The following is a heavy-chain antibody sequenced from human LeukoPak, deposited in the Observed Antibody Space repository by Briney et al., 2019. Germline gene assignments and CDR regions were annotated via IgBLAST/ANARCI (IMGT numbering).Heavy chain of an antibody. CDR3: ARISDKYDFWSGYHYMDV. CDR1: GGTFSSYA. J-gene: IGHJ6*03. V-gene: IGHV1-69*13. Sequence: GASVKVSCKASGGTFSSYAISWVRQAPGQGLEWMGGIIPIFGTANYAQKFQGRVTITADESTSTAYMELSSLRSEDTAVYYCARISDKYDFWSGYHYMDVWGKGTTVTVSS. D-gene: IGHD3-3*01. CDR2: IIPIFGTA.